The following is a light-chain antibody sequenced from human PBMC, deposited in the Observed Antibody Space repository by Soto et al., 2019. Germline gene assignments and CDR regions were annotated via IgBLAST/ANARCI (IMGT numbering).Light chain of an antibody. Sequence: EIVLTQSPGTLSLSPGERATLSCRASQSVSSSYLAWYQQKPGQAPRLLIYGASSRATGIPDRFSGSGSGKDFTLTISRLEPEDFAVYYCQQYGSSPHAFGQGTKVEIK. CDR1: QSVSSSY. J-gene: IGKJ1*01. CDR2: GAS. V-gene: IGKV3-20*01. CDR3: QQYGSSPHA.